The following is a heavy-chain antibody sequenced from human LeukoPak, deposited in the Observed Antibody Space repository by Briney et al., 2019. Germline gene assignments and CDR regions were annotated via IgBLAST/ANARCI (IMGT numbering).Heavy chain of an antibody. V-gene: IGHV4-34*01. Sequence: PSEILSLTCAVYGGSFSGYYWSWIRQPPGKGLEWIGEINHSGSTNYNPSLKSRVTISVDTSKNQFSLKLSSVTAADTAVYYCARGGGHTDAFDIWGQGTMVTVSS. CDR3: ARGGGHTDAFDI. CDR2: INHSGST. J-gene: IGHJ3*02. CDR1: GGSFSGYY.